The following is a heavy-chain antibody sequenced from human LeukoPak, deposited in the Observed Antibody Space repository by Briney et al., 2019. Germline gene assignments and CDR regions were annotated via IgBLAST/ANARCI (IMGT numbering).Heavy chain of an antibody. CDR2: ISYDGSNK. V-gene: IGHV3-30-3*01. Sequence: GGSLRLSCAASGFTFSSYAMPWVRQAPGKGLEWVAVISYDGSNKYYADSVKGRFTISRDNSKNTLYLQMNSLRAEDTAVYYCARETAPIPYYFDYWGQGTLVTVSS. CDR3: ARETAPIPYYFDY. CDR1: GFTFSSYA. J-gene: IGHJ4*02.